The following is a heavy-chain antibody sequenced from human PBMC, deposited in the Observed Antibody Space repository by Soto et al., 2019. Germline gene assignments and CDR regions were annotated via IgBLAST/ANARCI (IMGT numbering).Heavy chain of an antibody. V-gene: IGHV5-51*01. CDR3: ARNPAGHFDY. CDR2: IFPDDSNT. J-gene: IGHJ4*02. D-gene: IGHD2-15*01. CDR1: GYIFTNNW. Sequence: PGESLKISCKVSGYIFTNNWIGWVRQMPGKGLEWMAIIFPDDSNTRYSPSFQGQITISADRSVSTAYLQWNSLKASDPAPYYCARNPAGHFDYWGQGTLVTVSS.